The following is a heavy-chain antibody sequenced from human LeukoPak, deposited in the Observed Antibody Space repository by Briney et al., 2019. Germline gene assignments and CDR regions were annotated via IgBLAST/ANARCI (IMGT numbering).Heavy chain of an antibody. CDR2: VRTKPNNYAT. D-gene: IGHD3-22*01. CDR3: IRYYDSSGHYYFDY. CDR1: GFTLSGSA. J-gene: IGHJ4*02. Sequence: SGGSLRLSCAASGFTLSGSAMHWVRQASGKGLEWVGRVRTKPNNYATAYAASVKGRFTISRDDSKNTAYLQMNSLKTEDTAVYYCIRYYDSSGHYYFDYWGQGTLVTVSS. V-gene: IGHV3-73*01.